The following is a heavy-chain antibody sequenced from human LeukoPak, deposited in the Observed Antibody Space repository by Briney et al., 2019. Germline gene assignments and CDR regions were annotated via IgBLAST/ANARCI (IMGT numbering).Heavy chain of an antibody. J-gene: IGHJ4*02. Sequence: PGGSLRLSCAASGFTVSSNYMGWVRQAPGKGLDWVSVIYSGGGAYYADSVKGRFTISRDSSKNILHLQMNSLTAEDTTVYYCARGSSLAAVARGFDYWGQGTLVTASS. V-gene: IGHV3-66*02. CDR3: ARGSSLAAVARGFDY. CDR1: GFTVSSNY. D-gene: IGHD6-19*01. CDR2: IYSGGGA.